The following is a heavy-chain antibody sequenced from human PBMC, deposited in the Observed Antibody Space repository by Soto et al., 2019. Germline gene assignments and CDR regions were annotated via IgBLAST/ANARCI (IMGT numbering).Heavy chain of an antibody. D-gene: IGHD2-2*01. CDR2: IIPIFGTA. J-gene: IGHJ4*02. CDR1: GGTFSSYA. CDR3: ARGYCSSTSCSQTPDY. Sequence: GASVKVSCKASGGTFSSYAISWVRQAPGQGLEWMGGIIPIFGTANYAQKFQGRVTITADESTSTAYMELSSLRSEDTAVYYCARGYCSSTSCSQTPDYWGQGTLVTVSS. V-gene: IGHV1-69*13.